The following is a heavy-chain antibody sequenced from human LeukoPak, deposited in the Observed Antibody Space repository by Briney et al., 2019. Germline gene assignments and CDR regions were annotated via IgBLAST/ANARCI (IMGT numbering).Heavy chain of an antibody. CDR1: GGSFSGYY. CDR2: INHSGST. Sequence: SETLSLTCAVYGGSFSGYYWSWIRQPPGKGLEWIGEINHSGSTNYNPSLKSRVTISVDTSKNQFSLKLSSVTAADTAVYYCARVTRVGYYYYYGMDVWGQGTTVTVSS. J-gene: IGHJ6*02. D-gene: IGHD1-26*01. V-gene: IGHV4-34*01. CDR3: ARVTRVGYYYYYGMDV.